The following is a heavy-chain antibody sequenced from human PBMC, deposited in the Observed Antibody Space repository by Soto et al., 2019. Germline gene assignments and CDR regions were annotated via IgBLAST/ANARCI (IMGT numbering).Heavy chain of an antibody. CDR1: GFTFSSYA. V-gene: IGHV3-64*01. J-gene: IGHJ4*02. D-gene: IGHD4-17*01. CDR2: ISSNGGST. Sequence: EVQLVKSGGGLVQPGGSLRLSCAASGFTFSSYAMHWVRQAPGKGLEYVSAISSNGGSTYYANSVKGRFTISRDNSKNTLYLQMGSLRAEDMAVYYCARGRSLYGDYGIYFDYCGQGSLVTVSS. CDR3: ARGRSLYGDYGIYFDY.